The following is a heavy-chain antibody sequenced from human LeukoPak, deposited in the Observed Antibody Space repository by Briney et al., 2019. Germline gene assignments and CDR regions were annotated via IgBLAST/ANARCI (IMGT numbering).Heavy chain of an antibody. J-gene: IGHJ4*02. Sequence: HPGGSLRLSCAASGFTFSSYAMHWVRQAPGKGLEWVAVISYDGSNKYYADSVKGRFTISRDNSKNTLYLQMNSLRAEDTAVYYCAKERNDYVWGSYLYYFDYWGQGTLVTVSS. CDR2: ISYDGSNK. D-gene: IGHD3-16*02. V-gene: IGHV3-30*04. CDR1: GFTFSSYA. CDR3: AKERNDYVWGSYLYYFDY.